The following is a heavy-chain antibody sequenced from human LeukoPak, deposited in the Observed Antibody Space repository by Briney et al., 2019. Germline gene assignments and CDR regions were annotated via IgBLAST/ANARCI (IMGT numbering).Heavy chain of an antibody. CDR2: ISTYNGNT. J-gene: IGHJ6*03. CDR3: ARPAKGAYYYYYMDV. Sequence: ASVTVSCKTSGNTFPTYGITWVRQAPGQGLEWMGWISTYNGNTNYAQKLQGRVTMTRDTSTNTAYMELRSLRSNDTAVYYCARPAKGAYYYYYMDVWGTGTTVTVSS. V-gene: IGHV1-18*01. CDR1: GNTFPTYG. D-gene: IGHD1-26*01.